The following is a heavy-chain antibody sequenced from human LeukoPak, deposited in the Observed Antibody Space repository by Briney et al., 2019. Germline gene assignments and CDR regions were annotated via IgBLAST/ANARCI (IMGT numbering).Heavy chain of an antibody. CDR3: ARDPLDYSNNGHYFDY. V-gene: IGHV4-59*12. Sequence: PSETLSLTCAVSGGSINNYYWSWIRQPPGKGLEWIGFIYYSGRTYYNPSLKSRVTISVDTSKNQSSLKLNSVTAADTAVYYCARDPLDYSNNGHYFDYWGQGTLATVSS. J-gene: IGHJ4*02. CDR1: GGSINNYY. D-gene: IGHD4-11*01. CDR2: IYYSGRT.